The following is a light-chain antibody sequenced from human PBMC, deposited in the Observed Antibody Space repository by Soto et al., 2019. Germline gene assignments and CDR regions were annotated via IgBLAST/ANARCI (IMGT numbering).Light chain of an antibody. CDR1: SNDVGGYNY. J-gene: IGLJ1*01. V-gene: IGLV2-14*01. CDR3: SSYTSTNTLDV. Sequence: QSALTQPASVSGSPGQSITISCTGTSNDVGGYNYVSWYQQHPGKAPKLMIYDVSNRPSGVYNRFSGSKSGTTASLTISGLQAEDEADYYCSSYTSTNTLDVFGTGTKLTVL. CDR2: DVS.